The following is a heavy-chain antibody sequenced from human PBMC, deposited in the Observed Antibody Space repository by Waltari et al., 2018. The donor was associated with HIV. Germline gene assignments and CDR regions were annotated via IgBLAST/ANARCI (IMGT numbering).Heavy chain of an antibody. D-gene: IGHD2-8*01. CDR3: AKELSYAVDI. J-gene: IGHJ3*02. Sequence: QVQLVESGGGVVQPGGSLRLSCAASGFTFSSYGMHWVRQAPGKGLEWVAFIRYDGSNKYYADSVKGRFTISRDNSKNTLYLQMNSLRAEDTAVYYCAKELSYAVDIWGQGTMVTVSS. CDR2: IRYDGSNK. CDR1: GFTFSSYG. V-gene: IGHV3-30*02.